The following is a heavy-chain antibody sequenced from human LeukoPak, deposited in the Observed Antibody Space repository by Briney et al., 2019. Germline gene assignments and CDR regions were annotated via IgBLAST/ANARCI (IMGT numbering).Heavy chain of an antibody. CDR3: ARGDYYGSGSYYHDAFDI. CDR2: IKPDGSEK. J-gene: IGHJ3*02. D-gene: IGHD3-10*01. Sequence: PGGSLRLYCAASGFTFSSYWMSWVRQAPGKGLEWVANIKPDGSEKHYVDSVKGRLTIARDNAKNSLYLQMNSLRAEDTAVYYCARGDYYGSGSYYHDAFDIWGQGTMVTVSS. V-gene: IGHV3-7*03. CDR1: GFTFSSYW.